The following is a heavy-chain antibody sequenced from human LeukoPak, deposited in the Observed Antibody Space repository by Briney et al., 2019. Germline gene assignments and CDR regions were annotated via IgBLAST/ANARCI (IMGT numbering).Heavy chain of an antibody. V-gene: IGHV3-53*01. J-gene: IGHJ4*02. Sequence: WGGPRLSRSAPGVSLSSKYINLGRPAPGEGLEWVSVIYSGGSTYYADSVKGRFTISRDNSKNTLYLQMNSLRAEDTAVYYCARDLGETGYWGQGTLVTVSS. CDR2: IYSGGST. CDR3: ARDLGETGY. D-gene: IGHD3-10*01. CDR1: GVSLSSKY.